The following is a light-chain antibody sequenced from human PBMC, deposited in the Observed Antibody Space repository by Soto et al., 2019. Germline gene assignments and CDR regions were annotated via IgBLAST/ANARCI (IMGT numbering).Light chain of an antibody. Sequence: DIQMTQSPSTLSASVGDRVTITCRASQSLNNWLAWYQQKPGQAPKVLIYKASNLESGVPSRFSGGASGTEFTLTISSLQPDDFATYYCQQYNSYPWTFGQGTKVEIK. CDR1: QSLNNW. CDR2: KAS. V-gene: IGKV1-5*03. CDR3: QQYNSYPWT. J-gene: IGKJ1*01.